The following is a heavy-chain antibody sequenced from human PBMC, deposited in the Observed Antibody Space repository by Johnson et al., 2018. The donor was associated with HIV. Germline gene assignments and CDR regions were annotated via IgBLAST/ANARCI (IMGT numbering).Heavy chain of an antibody. Sequence: VQLVESGGGVVRPGGSLRLSCAASGFTVSSNYMSWVRQAPGKGLEWVSVIYSGGSTYYADSVKGRFTISRDNSKNTLYLQMNSLRAEGTAVYYCARERRLASNAFDIWGQGTMVTVSS. V-gene: IGHV3-66*01. CDR3: ARERRLASNAFDI. CDR1: GFTVSSNY. CDR2: IYSGGST. J-gene: IGHJ3*02.